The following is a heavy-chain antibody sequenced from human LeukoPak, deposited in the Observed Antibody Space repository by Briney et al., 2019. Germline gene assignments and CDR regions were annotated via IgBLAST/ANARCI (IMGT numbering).Heavy chain of an antibody. CDR3: ARRSGNWYYFDY. Sequence: ASVKVSCKASGYTFTSYGISWVRQAPGQGLEWMGWMSTYNGDTKYVQKFQGRVSMTPDTSTSTAYMELRSLTSDDTAVYYCARRSGNWYYFDYWGQGTRVTVSS. D-gene: IGHD6-13*01. J-gene: IGHJ4*02. V-gene: IGHV1-18*01. CDR2: MSTYNGDT. CDR1: GYTFTSYG.